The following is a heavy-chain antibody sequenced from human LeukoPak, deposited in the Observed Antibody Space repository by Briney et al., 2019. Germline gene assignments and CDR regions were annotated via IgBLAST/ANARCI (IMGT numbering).Heavy chain of an antibody. J-gene: IGHJ3*02. Sequence: GGSLRLSCAASVFTFSNYWMHWVRQAPGQGLVWVSRVNSDGSSTNNADSALGRFTISRDNAKNTLYLQMNSLRAEDTAVYYCARSRSGAFDIWGQGTMVTVSS. CDR3: ARSRSGAFDI. CDR1: VFTFSNYW. V-gene: IGHV3-74*01. CDR2: VNSDGSST.